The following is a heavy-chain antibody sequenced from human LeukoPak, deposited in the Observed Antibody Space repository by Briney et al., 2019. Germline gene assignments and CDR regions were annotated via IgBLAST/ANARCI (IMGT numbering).Heavy chain of an antibody. CDR3: VREAATRDSSGYYSHDY. CDR1: GFIFNDYY. J-gene: IGHJ4*02. Sequence: GGSLRLSCAASGFIFNDYYIDWVRQAPGKGLEWVGRSRNKANSYTPEYAASVKGRFTVSRDDSRDSVFLQMNSLKTEDTAVYYCVREAATRDSSGYYSHDYWGQGTLVTVSS. CDR2: SRNKANSYTP. V-gene: IGHV3-72*01. D-gene: IGHD3-22*01.